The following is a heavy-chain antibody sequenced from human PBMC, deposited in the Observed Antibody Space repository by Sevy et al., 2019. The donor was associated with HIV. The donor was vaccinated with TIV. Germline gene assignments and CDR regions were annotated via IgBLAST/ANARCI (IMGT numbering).Heavy chain of an antibody. V-gene: IGHV4-30-2*01. J-gene: IGHJ3*02. CDR3: ARDGGTLTTPGAFDI. CDR1: GGSISSGAYS. Sequence: SETLSLTCAVSGGSISSGAYSWNWIRQPPGKGLEWIGYIYHSGNTYYNPSLKSRLTISVDRSKNLFSLNLSSMTAADTAVCYCARDGGTLTTPGAFDIWGQGTLVTVSS. D-gene: IGHD4-17*01. CDR2: IYHSGNT.